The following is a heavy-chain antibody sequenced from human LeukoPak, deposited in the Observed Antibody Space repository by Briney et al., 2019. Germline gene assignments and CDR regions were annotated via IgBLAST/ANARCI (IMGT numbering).Heavy chain of an antibody. CDR2: ITGSGSGT. CDR3: AKAPVTTCRGAYCYPFDY. CDR1: GFTFSSYA. Sequence: HAGGSLRLSCAASGFTFSSYAMSWVRQAPGKGLEWVSGITGSGSGTYYADSVKGRFTISRDSSKNTLFLQMNRLRPEDAAVYYCAKAPVTTCRGAYCYPFDYWGQGTLVTVSS. V-gene: IGHV3-23*01. D-gene: IGHD2-21*01. J-gene: IGHJ4*02.